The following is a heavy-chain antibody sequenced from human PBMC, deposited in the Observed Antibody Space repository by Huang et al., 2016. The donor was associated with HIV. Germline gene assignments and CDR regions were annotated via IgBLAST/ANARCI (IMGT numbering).Heavy chain of an antibody. J-gene: IGHJ1*01. CDR1: GFTFSSYG. CDR3: ALKGDSSGWEYFRH. Sequence: QVQLVESGGGVVQPGRSLRLSCAASGFTFSSYGMHWVRQAQGKGLEWVAVIWYDGSNKYYADSVKGRFTISRDKSKNTLYLQMNSLKTEDTAVYYCALKGDSSGWEYFRHWGQGTLVTVSS. CDR2: IWYDGSNK. V-gene: IGHV3-33*08. D-gene: IGHD6-19*01.